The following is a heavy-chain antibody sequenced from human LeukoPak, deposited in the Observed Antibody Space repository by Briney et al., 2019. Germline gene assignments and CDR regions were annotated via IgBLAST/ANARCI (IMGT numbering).Heavy chain of an antibody. CDR3: AGDGEQLVPIDY. CDR1: GFTFSSYW. J-gene: IGHJ4*02. CDR2: ISSDGSST. V-gene: IGHV3-74*01. D-gene: IGHD6-6*01. Sequence: GGSLRLSCAASGFTFSSYWMHWVRQAPGTGLVWVSRISSDGSSTSYADSVKGRFTISRDNAKNTLYLQMNSLRAEDTAVYYCAGDGEQLVPIDYWGQGTLVTVSS.